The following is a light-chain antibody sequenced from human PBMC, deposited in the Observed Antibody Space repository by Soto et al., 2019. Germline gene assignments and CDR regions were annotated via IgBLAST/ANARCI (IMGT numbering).Light chain of an antibody. Sequence: EIVLTQAPGTLSLSPGERATLSCRASQSVSSSYLAWYQQRPGQAPRPLIYGAFNRAIGIPDRFSGSGSGTDFPLTISRLEPEDFAVYYCQQYGSSPWTFGQGTKVEI. V-gene: IGKV3-20*01. CDR3: QQYGSSPWT. CDR1: QSVSSSY. J-gene: IGKJ1*01. CDR2: GAF.